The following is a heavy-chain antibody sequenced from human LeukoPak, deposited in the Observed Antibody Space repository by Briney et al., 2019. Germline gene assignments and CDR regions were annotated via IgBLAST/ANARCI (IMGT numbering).Heavy chain of an antibody. CDR3: ARDKVTY. J-gene: IGHJ4*02. CDR1: GFTFSNYW. V-gene: IGHV3-7*01. Sequence: PGGSLRLSCAASGFTFSNYWMSWVRPAPGKGLEWVAHINKDGSEKYYVDSVKGRFTISRDNAKNSLYLQMNSLRVEDTAVYYCARDKVTYWGQGTLVTVSS. D-gene: IGHD3-16*01. CDR2: INKDGSEK.